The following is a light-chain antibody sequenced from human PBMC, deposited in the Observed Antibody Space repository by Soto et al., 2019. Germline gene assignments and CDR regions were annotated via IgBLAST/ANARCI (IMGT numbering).Light chain of an antibody. CDR2: SAS. J-gene: IGKJ3*01. Sequence: DIQMTQSPSSLSASVGDRVTIACRASESIRDMFNWYQQKPGKAPMLLLSSASILQSGVPSRFSGSGSGTDFSLTISVLHPEYFATYFCQQSYSSPTFGPGTKVDLK. CDR1: ESIRDM. CDR3: QQSYSSPT. V-gene: IGKV1-39*01.